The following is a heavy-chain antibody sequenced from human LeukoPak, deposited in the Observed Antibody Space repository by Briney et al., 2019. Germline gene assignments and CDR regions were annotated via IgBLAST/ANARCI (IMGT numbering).Heavy chain of an antibody. J-gene: IGHJ4*02. V-gene: IGHV4-34*01. CDR1: GGSFSGYY. D-gene: IGHD6-19*01. CDR3: ARGSSGWYVFFDY. Sequence: SETLSLTCAVYGGSFSGYYWSWIRQPPGKGLEWIGEINHSGSTNYNPSLKSRVTISVDTSKNQFSLKLSSATAADTAVYYCARGSSGWYVFFDYWGQGTLVTVSS. CDR2: INHSGST.